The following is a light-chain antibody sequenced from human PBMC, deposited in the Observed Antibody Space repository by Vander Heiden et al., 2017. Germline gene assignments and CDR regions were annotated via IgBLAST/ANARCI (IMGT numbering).Light chain of an antibody. CDR1: SSNIGRNF. Sequence: QSMLTQPPSLSAAPGQRVTISCAGSSSNIGRNFVTWYQQFPGTAPKLLIYETNKRPSGIPDRFSGSKSGTSATLAITGLQTEDEADYYCGTWDSSMDNARIFGGGTKLTVL. CDR2: ETN. V-gene: IGLV1-51*02. CDR3: GTWDSSMDNARI. J-gene: IGLJ2*01.